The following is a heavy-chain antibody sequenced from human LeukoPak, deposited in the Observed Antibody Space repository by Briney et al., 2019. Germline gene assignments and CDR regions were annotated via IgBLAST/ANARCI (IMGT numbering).Heavy chain of an antibody. Sequence: GGSLRLSCAASGFTFSSYSMNWVRQAPGEGLEWVSSISSTSSYIYYADSVKGRFTVSRDNAKNSLYLQMNSLRVEDTAVYYCARESSIAVPGTIYWGQGTLVTVSS. CDR1: GFTFSSYS. V-gene: IGHV3-21*01. CDR2: ISSTSSYI. J-gene: IGHJ4*02. D-gene: IGHD6-19*01. CDR3: ARESSIAVPGTIY.